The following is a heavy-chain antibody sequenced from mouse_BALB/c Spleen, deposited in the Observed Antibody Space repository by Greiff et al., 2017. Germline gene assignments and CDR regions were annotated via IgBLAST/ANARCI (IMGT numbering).Heavy chain of an antibody. CDR1: GFSLTSYG. CDR3: AKDYYGYRYYAIDY. D-gene: IGHD1-2*01. Sequence: QVQLQQSGPGLVAPSQSLSITCTVSGFSLTSYGVSWVRQPPGKGLEWLGVIWGDGSTNYHSALISRLSISKDNSKSQVCLKLNSRRTDDTATYYCAKDYYGYRYYAIDYWGQGTSVTVSA. J-gene: IGHJ4*01. CDR2: IWGDGST. V-gene: IGHV2-3*01.